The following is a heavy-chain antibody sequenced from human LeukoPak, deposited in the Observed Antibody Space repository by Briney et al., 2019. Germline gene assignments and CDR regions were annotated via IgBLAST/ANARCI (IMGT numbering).Heavy chain of an antibody. CDR2: ISYDGSNK. J-gene: IGHJ4*02. CDR1: GFTFSSYA. D-gene: IGHD5-18*01. V-gene: IGHV3-30*01. Sequence: PGGSLRLSCAASGFTFSSYAMHWVRQAPGKGLEWVAVISYDGSNKYYADFVKGRFTISRDNSKNTLYLQMNSLRAEDTAVYYCAREGRRLWSDFDYWGQGTLVTVSS. CDR3: AREGRRLWSDFDY.